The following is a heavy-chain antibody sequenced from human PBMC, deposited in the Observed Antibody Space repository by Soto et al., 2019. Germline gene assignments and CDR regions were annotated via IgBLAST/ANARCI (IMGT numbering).Heavy chain of an antibody. CDR2: FIPVYRTL. Sequence: GASVKVSCKASGGSFGKSAINWVRQTPGPGLEWLGGFIPVYRTLNYAQKFQGRVTITADESTGTAYMTLSSLASDDTAVYYCATGVIWIGYFTVDSWGQGTRVTVSS. J-gene: IGHJ4*02. D-gene: IGHD3-3*01. CDR3: ATGVIWIGYFTVDS. CDR1: GGSFGKSA. V-gene: IGHV1-69*13.